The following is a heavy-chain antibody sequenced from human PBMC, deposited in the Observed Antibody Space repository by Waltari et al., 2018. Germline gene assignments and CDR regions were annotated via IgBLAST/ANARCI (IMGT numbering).Heavy chain of an antibody. Sequence: QVQLQESGPGLVKPSETLSLTCTLSGGSISSHYWSWIRQPPGKGLEWIGYIHYSGSTNYNPSLKSRVTISVDTSKNQFSLKLSSVTAADTAVYYCARAPAIAAAVNWGQGTLVTVSS. D-gene: IGHD6-13*01. V-gene: IGHV4-59*11. CDR3: ARAPAIAAAVN. CDR2: IHYSGST. J-gene: IGHJ4*02. CDR1: GGSISSHY.